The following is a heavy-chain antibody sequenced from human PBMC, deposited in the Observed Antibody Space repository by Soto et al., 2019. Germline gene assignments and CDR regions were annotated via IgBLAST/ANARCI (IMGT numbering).Heavy chain of an antibody. CDR3: ARESPATIFGVVTNTDLFDY. CDR1: GFTFTSYS. D-gene: IGHD3-3*01. J-gene: IGHJ4*02. V-gene: IGHV3-21*01. Sequence: WGSLRLSCSASGFTFTSYSMNWFRQAPGKGLEWVSSISSSSSYIYYADSVKGRFTISRDNAKNSLYLQMNSLRAEDTAVYYCARESPATIFGVVTNTDLFDYWGQGTLVTVSS. CDR2: ISSSSSYI.